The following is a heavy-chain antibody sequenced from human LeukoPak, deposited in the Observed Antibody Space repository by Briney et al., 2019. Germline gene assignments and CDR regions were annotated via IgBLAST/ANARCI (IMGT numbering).Heavy chain of an antibody. CDR2: INTDGSST. Sequence: GGSLRLSCATSGFTFSCYWMHWVRQAPGKGLVWVSPINTDGSSTNYADSVKGRFTISRNNAKYTLYLQMNSLRAEDTAVYYCVRGTVAQGGVDYWGQGALATVSS. J-gene: IGHJ4*02. CDR3: VRGTVAQGGVDY. D-gene: IGHD2-21*01. CDR1: GFTFSCYW. V-gene: IGHV3-74*01.